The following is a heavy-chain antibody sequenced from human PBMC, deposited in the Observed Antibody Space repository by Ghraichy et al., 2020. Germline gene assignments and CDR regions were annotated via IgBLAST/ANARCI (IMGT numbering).Heavy chain of an antibody. CDR3: ARESVYYDILTGSYYYYGMDV. V-gene: IGHV1-18*01. CDR1: GYTFTSYG. J-gene: IGHJ6*02. CDR2: ISAYNGNT. D-gene: IGHD3-9*01. Sequence: ASVKVSCKASGYTFTSYGISWVRQAPGQGLEWMGWISAYNGNTNYAQKLQGRVTMTTDTSTSTAYMELRSLRSDDTAVYYCARESVYYDILTGSYYYYGMDVWGQGTTVTVSS.